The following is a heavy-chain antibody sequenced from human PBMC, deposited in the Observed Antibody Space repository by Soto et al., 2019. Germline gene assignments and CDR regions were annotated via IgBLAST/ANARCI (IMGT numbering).Heavy chain of an antibody. V-gene: IGHV1-69*13. CDR1: SGTLRSYA. D-gene: IGHD6-6*01. CDR3: ASAPIIAARAYYYYYGMDV. CDR2: IIPIFGTA. Sequence: SVQVSWQASSGTLRSYASCWVRQAPGKGLEWMGGIIPIFGTANYAQKFQGRVTITADESTSTAYMELSSLRSEDTAVYYCASAPIIAARAYYYYYGMDVWGQGTKVTVSS. J-gene: IGHJ6*02.